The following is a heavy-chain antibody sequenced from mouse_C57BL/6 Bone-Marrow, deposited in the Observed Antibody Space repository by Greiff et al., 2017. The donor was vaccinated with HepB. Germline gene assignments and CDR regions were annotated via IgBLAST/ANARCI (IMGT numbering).Heavy chain of an antibody. Sequence: EVKLVESGGDLVKPGGSLKLSCAASGFTFSSYGMSWVRQTPDKRLEWVATISSGGSYTYYPDSVKGRFTISRDNAKNTLYLQMSSLKSEDTAMYYCARGDYGYDEDYFDYWGQGTTLTVSS. J-gene: IGHJ2*01. CDR3: ARGDYGYDEDYFDY. CDR2: ISSGGSYT. V-gene: IGHV5-6*01. CDR1: GFTFSSYG. D-gene: IGHD2-2*01.